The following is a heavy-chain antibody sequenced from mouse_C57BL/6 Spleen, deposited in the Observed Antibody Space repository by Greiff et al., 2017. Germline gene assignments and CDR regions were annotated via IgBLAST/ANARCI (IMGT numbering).Heavy chain of an antibody. V-gene: IGHV1-9*01. D-gene: IGHD1-1*01. CDR3: ARKGILGTTVVDY. CDR2: ILPGSGST. Sequence: VQLQQSGAELMKPGTSVKLSCTATGYTFTGYWIEWVKQRPGHGLEWIGEILPGSGSTNYNEKFKGKATFTADTSSNTAYMQLSSLTTEDSAIYCCARKGILGTTVVDYWGQGTTLTVSS. J-gene: IGHJ2*01. CDR1: GYTFTGYW.